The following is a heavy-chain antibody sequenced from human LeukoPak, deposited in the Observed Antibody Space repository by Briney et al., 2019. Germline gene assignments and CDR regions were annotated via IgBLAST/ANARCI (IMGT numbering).Heavy chain of an antibody. V-gene: IGHV7-4-1*02. D-gene: IGHD4-17*01. Sequence: ASVRVSCKASGYTFTSYAMNWVRQAPGQGLEWMGWINTNTGNPTYAPGFTGRFVFSLDTSVSTAYLQISSRKAEDTAVYYCARADYGDYGPPFDYWGQGTLVTVSS. CDR2: INTNTGNP. CDR3: ARADYGDYGPPFDY. J-gene: IGHJ4*02. CDR1: GYTFTSYA.